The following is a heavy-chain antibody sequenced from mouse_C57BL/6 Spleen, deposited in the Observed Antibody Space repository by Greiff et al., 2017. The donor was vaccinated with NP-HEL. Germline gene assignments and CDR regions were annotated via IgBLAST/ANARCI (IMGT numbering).Heavy chain of an antibody. J-gene: IGHJ2*01. CDR1: GYTFTSYW. V-gene: IGHV1-74*01. CDR3: EIEKSVYYGKYGLYYFDY. Sequence: QVQLQQPGAELVKPGASVKVSCKASGYTFTSYWMHWVKQRPGQGLELIGRIHPSDSDTNYNQKFKGKAPLTVDQSSSQAYMQLSNLTSEDSAVYYCEIEKSVYYGKYGLYYFDYWGQGTTLTVSS. CDR2: IHPSDSDT. D-gene: IGHD2-1*01.